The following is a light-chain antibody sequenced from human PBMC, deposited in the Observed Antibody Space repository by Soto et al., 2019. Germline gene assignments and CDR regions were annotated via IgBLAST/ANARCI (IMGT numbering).Light chain of an antibody. V-gene: IGKV3-20*01. CDR2: GAS. Sequence: EIVLTQSPGTLSLSPGEGATLSCRASQIVRSTYLAWFQQKPGQAPRLLIYGASTRATGIPDRFSGSGSGTDFTLSISGLEPKDFALYYCQQYDITPPNTFGGGTKVEF. J-gene: IGKJ4*01. CDR1: QIVRSTY. CDR3: QQYDITPPNT.